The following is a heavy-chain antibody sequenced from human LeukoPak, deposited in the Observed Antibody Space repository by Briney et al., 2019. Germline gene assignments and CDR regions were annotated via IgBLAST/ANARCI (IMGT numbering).Heavy chain of an antibody. CDR2: VYSGGLT. D-gene: IGHD6-19*01. J-gene: IGHJ6*02. CDR3: VRDRWPGLGDF. CDR1: GFIVSEDY. V-gene: IGHV3-66*01. Sequence: GGSLRLSCAASGFIVSEDYMSWVRQAPGEGLEWASTVYSGGLTFYADPVKGRFTISRDNSKNTLYLQMSSLRAEDTAVYYCVRDRWPGLGDFWGQGTTVTVSS.